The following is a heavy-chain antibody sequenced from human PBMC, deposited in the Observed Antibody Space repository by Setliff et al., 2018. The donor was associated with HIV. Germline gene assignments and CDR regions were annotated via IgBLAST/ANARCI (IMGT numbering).Heavy chain of an antibody. CDR2: ISTYNGNT. Sequence: ASVKVSCKASGYTFTSYGISWVRQAPGQGLEWMGWISTYNGNTNYAQKFQGRVTMTTDTSTSTAYMELRSLRSDDTAVYYCARGARLVGRAVVLYYFDHWGQGTLVTVSS. V-gene: IGHV1-18*01. J-gene: IGHJ4*02. D-gene: IGHD1-26*01. CDR3: ARGARLVGRAVVLYYFDH. CDR1: GYTFTSYG.